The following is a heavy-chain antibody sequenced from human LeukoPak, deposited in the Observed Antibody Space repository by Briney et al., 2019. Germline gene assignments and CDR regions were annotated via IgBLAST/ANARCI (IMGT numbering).Heavy chain of an antibody. V-gene: IGHV1-2*02. CDR3: ARVDTAMDNIDY. D-gene: IGHD5-18*01. CDR1: GYTFTGYY. CDR2: INPNSGGT. J-gene: IGHJ4*02. Sequence: ASVKVSCKASGYTFTGYYMHWVRQAPGQGLEWMGWINPNSGGTNYAQKFQGRVTMTRDTSISTAYMELSRLRSDDTAVYYCARVDTAMDNIDYWGQGTLVTVSS.